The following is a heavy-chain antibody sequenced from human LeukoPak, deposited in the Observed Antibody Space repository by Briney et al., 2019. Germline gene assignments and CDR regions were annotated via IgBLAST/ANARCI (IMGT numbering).Heavy chain of an antibody. J-gene: IGHJ4*02. V-gene: IGHV3-21*01. CDR3: ARGEIPAAGSFDY. Sequence: PGGSLRLSCAASGFTFSSYSMNWVRQAPGKGLEWVSSISSSSSYIYYADSVKGRFTISRDNAKNSLYLQMNSLRAEDTAVYYCARGEIPAAGSFDYWGQGTLVTVSS. D-gene: IGHD6-13*01. CDR1: GFTFSSYS. CDR2: ISSSSSYI.